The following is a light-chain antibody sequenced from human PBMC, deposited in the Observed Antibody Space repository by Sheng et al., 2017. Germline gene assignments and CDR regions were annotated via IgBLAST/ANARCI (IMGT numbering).Light chain of an antibody. CDR1: QSISNY. V-gene: IGKV1-39*01. J-gene: IGKJ1*01. CDR2: AAS. CDR3: QQNYNTPPWT. Sequence: DIQMTQSPSSLSASVGDRVTITCRASQSISNYLNWYQHKPGIAPKLLIYAASSLQSGVPSRFGGSGSGTDFTLTISSLQPEDFATYYCQQNYNTPPWTFGQGTKVEIK.